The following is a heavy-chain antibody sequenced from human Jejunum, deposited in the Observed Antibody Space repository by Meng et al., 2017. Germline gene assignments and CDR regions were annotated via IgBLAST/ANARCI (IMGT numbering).Heavy chain of an antibody. D-gene: IGHD5-12*01. Sequence: GESLKISCAASGFTFSDAWMSWVRQVPGKGLEWVGRIKSKIDGGTTDYAAPVKGRFSISRDDSKKILFLQMNSLNTDDTAVYYCTAEGGYDLVHWGQGTLVTVYS. V-gene: IGHV3-15*01. CDR2: IKSKIDGGTT. J-gene: IGHJ4*02. CDR1: GFTFSDAW. CDR3: TAEGGYDLVH.